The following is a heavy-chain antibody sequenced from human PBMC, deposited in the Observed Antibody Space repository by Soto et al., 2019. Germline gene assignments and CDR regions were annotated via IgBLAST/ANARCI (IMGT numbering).Heavy chain of an antibody. CDR2: IYASGTT. D-gene: IGHD6-13*01. CDR1: GGSLTSYY. CDR3: ARDTFGSTRSGFDS. V-gene: IGHV4-4*07. J-gene: IGHJ4*01. Sequence: KSSETLSLTCTVSGGSLTSYYWSWIRQPAGKGLEWIGRIYASGTTDYSPSLKSRVTMSVDTSKNQFSLNLNSVTGADTAVYYCARDTFGSTRSGFDSWGQGTLVTVSS.